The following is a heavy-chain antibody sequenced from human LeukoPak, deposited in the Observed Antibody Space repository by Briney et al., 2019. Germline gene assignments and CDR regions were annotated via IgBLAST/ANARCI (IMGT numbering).Heavy chain of an antibody. J-gene: IGHJ5*02. V-gene: IGHV5-51*01. D-gene: IGHD2-2*01. CDR1: GYSFTSYW. CDR3: ARQYCSSTSCYWPGNNWFDP. CDR2: IYPGDSDT. Sequence: GESLKISCRGSGYSFTSYWLGWVRQMPGKGLEWMGIIYPGDSDTRYSPSFQGQVTISADKSISTAYLQWSSLKASDTAMYYCARQYCSSTSCYWPGNNWFDPWGQGTLVTVSS.